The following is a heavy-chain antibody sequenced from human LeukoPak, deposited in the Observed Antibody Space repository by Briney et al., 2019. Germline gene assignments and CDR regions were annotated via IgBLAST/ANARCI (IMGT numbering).Heavy chain of an antibody. V-gene: IGHV1-69*01. CDR3: ARVVVPAALDGFDI. CDR2: IIPIFGTA. CDR1: GCTFSSYA. J-gene: IGHJ3*02. Sequence: GAPVKVSCKASGCTFSSYAISWVRPAPGQGLEWMGGIIPIFGTANYAQKFQGRVTITADESTSTAYMELSSLRSEDTAVYYCARVVVPAALDGFDIWGQGTMVTVSS. D-gene: IGHD2-2*01.